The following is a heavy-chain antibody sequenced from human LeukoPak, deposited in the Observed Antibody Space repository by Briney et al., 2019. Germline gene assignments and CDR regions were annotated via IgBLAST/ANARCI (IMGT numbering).Heavy chain of an antibody. Sequence: PSETLSLTCAVYGGSFSGYYWSWIRQPPGKGLEWIGEINHSGSTNYNPSPKSRVTISVDTSKNQFSLKLSSVTAADTAVYHCARGRVEYCGGDCYWVDYWGQGTLVTVSS. D-gene: IGHD2-21*02. J-gene: IGHJ4*02. CDR1: GGSFSGYY. V-gene: IGHV4-34*01. CDR2: INHSGST. CDR3: ARGRVEYCGGDCYWVDY.